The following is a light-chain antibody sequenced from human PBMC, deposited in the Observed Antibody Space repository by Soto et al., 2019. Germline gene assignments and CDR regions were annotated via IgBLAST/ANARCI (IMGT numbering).Light chain of an antibody. CDR1: SSNIGSNT. J-gene: IGLJ3*02. Sequence: QSVLTQPPSASGTPGQRVTISCSGNSSNIGSNTVNWYQQIPGAAPKLLIWITDQRPSGVPDRFSGSKSGTSASLAISGLQSEDEADYYCATWDDSLNVPVFGEGTKLTVL. CDR2: ITD. CDR3: ATWDDSLNVPV. V-gene: IGLV1-44*01.